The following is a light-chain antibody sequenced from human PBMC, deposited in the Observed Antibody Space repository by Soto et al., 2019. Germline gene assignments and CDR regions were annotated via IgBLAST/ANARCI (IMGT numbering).Light chain of an antibody. V-gene: IGKV1-9*01. CDR1: QSISSY. Sequence: DIQMTQSPSSLSASVGDRVTITFRASQSISSYLNWYQQKPGKAPRLLIYDASTLQSGVPSRFGGSGSGTDFTLTISSLQPEDFATYYCQQLNSAPFTFGGGTKVDIK. CDR2: DAS. CDR3: QQLNSAPFT. J-gene: IGKJ4*01.